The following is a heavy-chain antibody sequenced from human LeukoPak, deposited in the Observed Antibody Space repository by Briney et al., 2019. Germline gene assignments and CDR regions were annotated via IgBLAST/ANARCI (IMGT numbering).Heavy chain of an antibody. D-gene: IGHD5-18*01. J-gene: IGHJ4*02. CDR3: TRDQRGYSYGLDY. Sequence: PGRSLRLSCTASVFTLGDYAMIWVREAPGKGLEWGGFIRSKAYGGTTEYAASVKGRFTISRDDSKSIAYLQMNSLKTEDTAVYYCTRDQRGYSYGLDYWGQGTLVTVSS. V-gene: IGHV3-49*04. CDR1: VFTLGDYA. CDR2: IRSKAYGGTT.